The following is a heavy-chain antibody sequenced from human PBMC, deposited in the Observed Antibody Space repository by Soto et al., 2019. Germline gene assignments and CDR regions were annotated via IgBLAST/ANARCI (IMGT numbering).Heavy chain of an antibody. CDR3: TTDDPINRY. J-gene: IGHJ4*02. Sequence: GGSLRLSCAASGFTFSNAWMSWVRQAPGKGLEWVGRIKSKIDGGTTDYAAPVKGRFTISRDDSKDTLYLQMNSLKTEDTAVYYCTTDDPINRYWGQGXLVTVYS. V-gene: IGHV3-15*01. CDR2: IKSKIDGGTT. CDR1: GFTFSNAW.